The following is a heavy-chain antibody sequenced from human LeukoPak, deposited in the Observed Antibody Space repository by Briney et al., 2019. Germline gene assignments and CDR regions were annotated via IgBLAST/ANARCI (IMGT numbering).Heavy chain of an antibody. V-gene: IGHV3-21*01. CDR2: IGSSSNFI. CDR3: ARSREDIVLVPASY. Sequence: GGPLRLSCAASGFTFSSYTMNWVRQPPGKGLEWVSSIGSSSNFISYADSVKGRFTISRDNAKNSLYLQMNSVRAEDTAVYYCARSREDIVLVPASYWGQGTLVTVSS. CDR1: GFTFSSYT. J-gene: IGHJ4*02. D-gene: IGHD2-2*01.